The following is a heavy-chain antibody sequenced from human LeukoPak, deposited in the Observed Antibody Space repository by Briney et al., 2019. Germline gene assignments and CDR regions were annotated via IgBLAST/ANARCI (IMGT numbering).Heavy chain of an antibody. CDR3: AGAGLRLGTTGWFDP. V-gene: IGHV6-1*01. J-gene: IGHJ5*02. D-gene: IGHD1-1*01. CDR1: GDSVSSNSAA. Sequence: SQTLSLTCAISGDSVSSNSAAWNWIRQSPSRGLEWLGRTYYRSKWYNDYAVSVKSRITINPDTSKNRFSLQLNSVTPEATAVYYCAGAGLRLGTTGWFDPWGQGTLVTVSS. CDR2: TYYRSKWYN.